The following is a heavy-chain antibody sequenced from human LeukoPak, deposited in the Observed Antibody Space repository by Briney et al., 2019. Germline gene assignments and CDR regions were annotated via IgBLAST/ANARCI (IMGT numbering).Heavy chain of an antibody. CDR3: ATQKREAGYSSGSVFRRGFDP. Sequence: PGGSLRLSCAASGFTFSSYAMRWVRQAPGKGLEWVSAISGSGGSTYYADSVKGRFTISRDNSKNTLYLQMNSLRAEDTAVYYCATQKREAGYSSGSVFRRGFDPWGQGTLVTVSS. V-gene: IGHV3-23*01. D-gene: IGHD6-19*01. J-gene: IGHJ5*02. CDR1: GFTFSSYA. CDR2: ISGSGGST.